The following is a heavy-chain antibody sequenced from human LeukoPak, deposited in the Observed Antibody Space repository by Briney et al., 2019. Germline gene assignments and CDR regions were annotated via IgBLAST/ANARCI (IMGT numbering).Heavy chain of an antibody. D-gene: IGHD1-7*01. CDR2: IYHSGST. V-gene: IGHV4-38-2*01. Sequence: SETLSLTCAVSGYSISSGYYWGCIRQPPGKGLEWIGSIYHSGSTYYNPSLKSRVTISVDTTKNQYSLKLSSVTAADTAVYYCARLFTGTTSDYWGQGTVVSVSS. CDR3: ARLFTGTTSDY. CDR1: GYSISSGYY. J-gene: IGHJ4*02.